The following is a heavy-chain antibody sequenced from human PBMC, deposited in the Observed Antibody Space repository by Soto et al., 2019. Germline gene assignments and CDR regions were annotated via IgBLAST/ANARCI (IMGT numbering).Heavy chain of an antibody. V-gene: IGHV4-39*01. CDR2: SSYNGGT. CDR1: TDSSSFTNSY. D-gene: IGHD3-10*01. CDR3: ARHRIEVVWRGFDF. J-gene: IGHJ4*02. Sequence: SETLSLTCTVSTDSSSFTNSYWGWIRQPPGKGLQWIGSSSYNGGTFYNPSLKGRVVISFDTSKKQSSLQVTSVTAADTAVYFCARHRIEVVWRGFDFWGQGSPVTAPQ.